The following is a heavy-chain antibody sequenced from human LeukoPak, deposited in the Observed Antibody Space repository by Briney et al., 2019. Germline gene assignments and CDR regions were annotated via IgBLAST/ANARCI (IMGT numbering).Heavy chain of an antibody. CDR3: ARDRVGSGWPRPFYFEF. CDR2: MNPNTGAT. Sequence: GASVTVSCQPSGYTFTGYYLHWVRQAPGQGLERMGWMNPNTGATIYAQKFQGRVTLTRDTSISTAYMELTSLRSDDTAIYYCARDRVGSGWPRPFYFEFWGQGTLVSVSS. D-gene: IGHD6-19*01. CDR1: GYTFTGYY. J-gene: IGHJ4*02. V-gene: IGHV1-2*02.